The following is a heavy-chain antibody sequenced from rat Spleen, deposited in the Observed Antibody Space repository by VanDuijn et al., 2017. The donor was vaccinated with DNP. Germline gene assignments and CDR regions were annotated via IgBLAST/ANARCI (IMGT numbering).Heavy chain of an antibody. J-gene: IGHJ4*01. D-gene: IGHD1-7*01. CDR2: IWSGGST. CDR1: GFSLTSNS. V-gene: IGHV2-1*01. CDR3: TRSYYGYPMDA. Sequence: QVQLKESGPGLVQPSQTLSLTCTVSGFSLTSNSVHWVRQPPGKGLEWVGAIWSGGSTDYNSALKSRLSISRDTSKSQVFLKMNSLQTEDTAIYFCTRSYYGYPMDAWGQGTSVTVSS.